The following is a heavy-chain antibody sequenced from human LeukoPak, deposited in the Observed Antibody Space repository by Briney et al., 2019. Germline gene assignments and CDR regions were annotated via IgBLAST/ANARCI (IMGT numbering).Heavy chain of an antibody. CDR3: AREKYSSGWYGLDY. CDR2: IYYSGST. D-gene: IGHD6-19*01. Sequence: PSETLSLTCTVSGGSISSYYWSWIRQPPGKGLEWLGYIYYSGSTNYNPSLKSRGTISADTSTNQLSLTLNSVTAADTAVYHCAREKYSSGWYGLDYWGQGTVVTVSS. CDR1: GGSISSYY. V-gene: IGHV4-59*01. J-gene: IGHJ4*02.